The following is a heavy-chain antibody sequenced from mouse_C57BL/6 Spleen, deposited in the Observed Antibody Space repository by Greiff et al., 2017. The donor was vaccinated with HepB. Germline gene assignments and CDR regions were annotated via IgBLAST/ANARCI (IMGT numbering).Heavy chain of an antibody. CDR1: GFTFSDYG. CDR2: ISSGSSTI. V-gene: IGHV5-17*01. CDR3: ARRSYDYDVYWYFDV. J-gene: IGHJ1*03. D-gene: IGHD2-4*01. Sequence: DVKLVESGGGLVKPGGSLKLSCAASGFTFSDYGMHWVRQAPEKGLEWVAYISSGSSTIYYADTVKGRFTISRDNAKNTLFLQMTSLRSEDTAMYYCARRSYDYDVYWYFDVWGTGTTVTVSS.